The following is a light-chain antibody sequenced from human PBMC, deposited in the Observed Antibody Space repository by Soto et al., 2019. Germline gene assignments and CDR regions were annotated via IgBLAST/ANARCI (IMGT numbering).Light chain of an antibody. V-gene: IGKV3-20*01. CDR1: QSVGSSY. Sequence: EVVLTQSPGTLSLSPLERSSLCFISSQSVGSSYLAWYQQKPGQAPRLLIYGASTRATGIPDRFSGSGSGTDFTLTISRLEPEDFAVYYCQQYGDSPRTFGLGTKVDI. J-gene: IGKJ1*01. CDR3: QQYGDSPRT. CDR2: GAS.